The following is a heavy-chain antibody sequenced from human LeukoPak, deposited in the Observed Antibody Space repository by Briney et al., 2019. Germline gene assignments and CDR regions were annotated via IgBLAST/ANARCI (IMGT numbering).Heavy chain of an antibody. V-gene: IGHV1-2*02. J-gene: IGHJ4*02. CDR3: ARGSLLTDSSSWYVYD. Sequence: ASVKVSCKASGYTFTSYGISWARQAPGQGLEWMGWINPNSGGTNYAQKFQGRVTMTRDTSISTAYMELSRLRSDDTAVYYCARGSLLTDSSSWYVYDWGQGTLVTVSS. D-gene: IGHD6-13*01. CDR2: INPNSGGT. CDR1: GYTFTSYG.